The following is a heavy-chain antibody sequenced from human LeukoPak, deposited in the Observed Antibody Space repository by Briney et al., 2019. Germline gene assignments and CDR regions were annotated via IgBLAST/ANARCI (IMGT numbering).Heavy chain of an antibody. V-gene: IGHV3-30*02. J-gene: IGHJ4*02. CDR3: AKDFWSGYYNLDYFDY. D-gene: IGHD3-3*01. Sequence: GGSLRLSCAASGFTFSSYGMHWVRQAPGKGLEWVAFIRYDGSNKYYADSVKGRFTISRDNSKNTLYLRMNSLRAEDTAVYYCAKDFWSGYYNLDYFDYWGQGTLVTVSS. CDR1: GFTFSSYG. CDR2: IRYDGSNK.